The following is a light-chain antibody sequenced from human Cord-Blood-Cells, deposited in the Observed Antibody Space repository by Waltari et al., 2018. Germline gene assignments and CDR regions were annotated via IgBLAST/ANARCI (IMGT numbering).Light chain of an antibody. CDR2: KAS. Sequence: DIQMTQSPSTLSASVGDRVTITCRASQSISSWLAWYQQKPGKAPKLLIYKASSLESGVPSRFSGSGSGTEFTLKISRVEAEDVGVYYCMQGIHLWTFGQGTKVEIK. J-gene: IGKJ1*01. CDR1: QSISSW. V-gene: IGKV1-5*03. CDR3: MQGIHLWT.